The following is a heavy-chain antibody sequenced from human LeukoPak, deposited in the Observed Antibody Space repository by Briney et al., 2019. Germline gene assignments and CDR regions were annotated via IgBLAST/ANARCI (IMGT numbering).Heavy chain of an antibody. D-gene: IGHD5-18*01. CDR2: IYSSGST. CDR1: GDSISNYY. CDR3: ARDSGYSYDGLDY. J-gene: IGHJ4*02. V-gene: IGHV4-4*07. Sequence: SETLSLTCTVSGDSISNYYWNWIRQPAGKGLEWIGRIYSSGSTNYNPSLKSRVTMSVDTSKNQFSLKLSSVTAADTAVYYCARDSGYSYDGLDYWGQGTLVTVSS.